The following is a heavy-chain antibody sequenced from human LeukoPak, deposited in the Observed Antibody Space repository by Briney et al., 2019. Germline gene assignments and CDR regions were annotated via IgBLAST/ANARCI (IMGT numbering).Heavy chain of an antibody. J-gene: IGHJ4*02. V-gene: IGHV3-7*01. CDR3: ARDPIDY. CDR2: IRQDGSEK. CDR1: GFIFSSYW. Sequence: QAGGSLRLSCTVSGFIFSSYWMTWVRQAPGKGLEWVANIRQDGSEKNFVDSVKGRFTISRDNAKNSLYLQMNTLTAEDTAVYYCARDPIDYWGQGTLVTVTS.